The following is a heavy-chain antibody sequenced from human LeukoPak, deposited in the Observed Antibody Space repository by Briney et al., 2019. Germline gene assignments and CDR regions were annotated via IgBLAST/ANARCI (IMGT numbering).Heavy chain of an antibody. CDR2: IRGNGET. V-gene: IGHV3-23*01. CDR1: GLSFSSFA. J-gene: IGHJ4*02. CDR3: AKRGDSGYDRFFDY. Sequence: GGSLRLSCAASGLSFSSFAMSWVRQGPARGLEWVSSIRGNGETFYADSVKGRFTISRDNSKNTLYLQMDSLRAEDTAVYYCAKRGDSGYDRFFDYWGQGTLVTVSS. D-gene: IGHD5-12*01.